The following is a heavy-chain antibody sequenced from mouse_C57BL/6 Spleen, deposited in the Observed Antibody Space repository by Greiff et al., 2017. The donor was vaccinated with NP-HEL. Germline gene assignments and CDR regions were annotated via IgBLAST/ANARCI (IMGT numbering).Heavy chain of an antibody. CDR1: GYTFTDYY. CDR2: IFPGSGST. CDR3: ASGQLRLGSWFAY. D-gene: IGHD3-2*02. Sequence: VQLQQSGPELVKPGASVKISCKASGYTFTDYYINWVKQRPGQGLEWIGWIFPGSGSTYYNEKFKGKATLTVDKSSSTAYMLLSSLTSEDSAVCFCASGQLRLGSWFAYWGQGTLVTVSA. J-gene: IGHJ3*01. V-gene: IGHV1-75*01.